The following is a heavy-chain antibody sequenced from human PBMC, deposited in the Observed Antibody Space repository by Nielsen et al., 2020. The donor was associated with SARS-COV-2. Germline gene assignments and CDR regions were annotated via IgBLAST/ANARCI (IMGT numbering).Heavy chain of an antibody. CDR1: GGSISSYY. V-gene: IGHV4-59*06. Sequence: SETLSLTCTVSGGSISSYYWSWIRQPPGKGLEWIGYIYYSGSTYYNPSLKSRVTISVDPSKNQFSLKLSPLTAADTAVYYFARAPKAILVHHFDYGGQGTLSPSPQ. D-gene: IGHD3-9*01. CDR3: ARAPKAILVHHFDY. J-gene: IGHJ4*02. CDR2: IYYSGST.